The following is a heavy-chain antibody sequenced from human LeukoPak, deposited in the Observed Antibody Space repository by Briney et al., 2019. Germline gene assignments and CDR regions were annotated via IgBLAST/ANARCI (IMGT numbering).Heavy chain of an antibody. CDR3: AREAHGGNSP. CDR2: IYYSGST. D-gene: IGHD4-23*01. Sequence: SETLSLTCTVSGGSISNYSYYSGWIRQPPGKGLEWIGYIYYSGSTNYNPSLKSRVAISVDRSKNQFSLKLSSVTAADTAVYYCAREAHGGNSPWGQGTLVTVSS. CDR1: GGSISNYSYY. J-gene: IGHJ5*02. V-gene: IGHV4-61*05.